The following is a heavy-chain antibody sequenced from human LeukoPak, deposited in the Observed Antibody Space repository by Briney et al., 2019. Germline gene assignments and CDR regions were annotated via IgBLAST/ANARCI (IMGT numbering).Heavy chain of an antibody. D-gene: IGHD6-25*01. CDR3: AKAQRVSYDSDV. J-gene: IGHJ6*04. CDR1: GFTFDDYG. V-gene: IGHV3-20*04. CDR2: INWNGGST. Sequence: PGGSLRLSCAASGFTFDDYGMSWVRQAPGKGLEWVSGINWNGGSTGYADSVKGRFTISRDNSKNTLYLQMNSLRAEDTAVYYCAKAQRVSYDSDVWGKGTTVTISS.